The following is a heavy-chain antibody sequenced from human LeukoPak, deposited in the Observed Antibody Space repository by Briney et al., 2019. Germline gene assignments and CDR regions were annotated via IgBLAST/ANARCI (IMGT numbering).Heavy chain of an antibody. J-gene: IGHJ4*02. CDR1: GGSISSGSYY. Sequence: PSETLSLTCTVSGGSISSGSYYWSWIRQPAGKGLEWIGRIYTSGSTNYNPSLKSRVTISVDTSKNQFSLKLSSVTAADTAVYYCARRQYSGYETYYFDYWGQGTLVTVSS. V-gene: IGHV4-61*02. CDR3: ARRQYSGYETYYFDY. CDR2: IYTSGST. D-gene: IGHD5-12*01.